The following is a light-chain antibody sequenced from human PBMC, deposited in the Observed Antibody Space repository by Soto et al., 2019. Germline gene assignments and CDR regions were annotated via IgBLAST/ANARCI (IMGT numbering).Light chain of an antibody. V-gene: IGKV4-1*01. CDR2: WAS. CDR1: QSVLYSSNNKNY. Sequence: DIVMTQSPDSLAVSLGERATINCKSSQSVLYSSNNKNYLAWYQQKPGQPPKLLIYWASTRESGVPDRFSGSGSRTDFTLTISSLQAEDVAVYYCQQYYSAPLTFGGGTKVVIK. J-gene: IGKJ4*01. CDR3: QQYYSAPLT.